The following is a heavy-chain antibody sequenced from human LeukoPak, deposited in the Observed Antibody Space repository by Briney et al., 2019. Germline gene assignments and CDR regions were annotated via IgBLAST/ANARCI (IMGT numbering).Heavy chain of an antibody. CDR2: ISSSSGTI. D-gene: IGHD1-26*01. J-gene: IGHJ3*02. Sequence: PGGSLRLSCAASGFTFSPYSMNWVRRAPGKGLEWVSYISSSSGTIYYADSVKGRFTISRDNAKNPLYLQMNSLRAEDTAVYYCARDSMGGTLWAFDIWGQGTMVTVSS. CDR1: GFTFSPYS. CDR3: ARDSMGGTLWAFDI. V-gene: IGHV3-48*01.